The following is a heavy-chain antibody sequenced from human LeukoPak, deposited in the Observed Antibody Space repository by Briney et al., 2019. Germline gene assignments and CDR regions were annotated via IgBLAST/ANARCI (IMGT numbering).Heavy chain of an antibody. Sequence: ASVKVSCKASGYTFTGYYIHWVRQAPGQGLEWMGWINPNSGGTNYAQKFRGRVTMTRDTSISTAYMELSRLRSDDTAVYYCARDRCSGGSCYSFYWGQGTLVTVSS. CDR1: GYTFTGYY. D-gene: IGHD2-15*01. CDR2: INPNSGGT. CDR3: ARDRCSGGSCYSFY. J-gene: IGHJ4*02. V-gene: IGHV1-2*02.